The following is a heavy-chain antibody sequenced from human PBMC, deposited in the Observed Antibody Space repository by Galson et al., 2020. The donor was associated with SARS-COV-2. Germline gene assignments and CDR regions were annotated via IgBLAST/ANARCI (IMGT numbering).Heavy chain of an antibody. D-gene: IGHD3-10*01. Sequence: ESGPTLLNPTQTLTLTCTFSGFSLSTTGMCVSWIRQPHRKALEWLARIDWDADNYYSTSLKPRLTISKDTSKNQVVLTMTNMDPVDTATYYCARIQGGSGSLLGMDVWGQGTTVTVSS. CDR2: IDWDADN. V-gene: IGHV2-70*11. CDR3: ARIQGGSGSLLGMDV. CDR1: GFSLSTTGMC. J-gene: IGHJ6*02.